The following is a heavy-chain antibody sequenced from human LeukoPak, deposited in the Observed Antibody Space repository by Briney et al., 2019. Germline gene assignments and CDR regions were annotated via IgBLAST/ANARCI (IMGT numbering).Heavy chain of an antibody. CDR2: INTDGTVT. CDR1: GFTFSKYW. D-gene: IGHD6-19*01. J-gene: IGHJ5*02. Sequence: GGSLRLSCAASGFTFSKYWMLWVRQAPGKGRESVSRINTDGTVTTYADSVKGRFTVSGDNADNTMFLQMNSVRDEDTAVYYCATKQWLAPPPGSWGQGTPVTVSS. CDR3: ATKQWLAPPPGS. V-gene: IGHV3-74*01.